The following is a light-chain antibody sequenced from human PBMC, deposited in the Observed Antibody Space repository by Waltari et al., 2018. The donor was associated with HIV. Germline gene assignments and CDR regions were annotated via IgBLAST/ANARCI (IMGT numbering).Light chain of an antibody. J-gene: IGKJ1*01. V-gene: IGKV1-5*03. CDR2: KAS. Sequence: DIQMTQSPSTLSASVGDRVTITCRATQSVRTSLAWYQQKHGRSPKLLIYKASTLETEVPSRFSGSGSGTEFNRTISGLLSVDFATYYCQQYEGDTRTFGQGTTVELK. CDR1: QSVRTS. CDR3: QQYEGDTRT.